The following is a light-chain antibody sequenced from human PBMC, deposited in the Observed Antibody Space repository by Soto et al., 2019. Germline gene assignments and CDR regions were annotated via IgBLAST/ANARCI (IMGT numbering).Light chain of an antibody. CDR3: LHRSNWPT. Sequence: ETVLTQSPATLSLSPGERATLSCRASHILDSYLAWYQKKPGQAPRLLIYDTSNRASGIPARFSGSGSGTDFTLTFSSLEPEDSAVYYCLHRSNWPTFGQGTKV. J-gene: IGKJ1*01. CDR1: HILDSY. V-gene: IGKV3-11*01. CDR2: DTS.